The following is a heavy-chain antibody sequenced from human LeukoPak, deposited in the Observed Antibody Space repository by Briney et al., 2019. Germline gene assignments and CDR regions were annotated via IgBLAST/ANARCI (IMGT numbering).Heavy chain of an antibody. CDR3: ARDDSSGYYDY. Sequence: SETLSLXCTVSGGSISSYYWSWIRQPPGKGLEWIGYIYYSGSTNYNPSLKSRVTISVDTSKNQFSLKLSSVTAADTAVYYCARDDSSGYYDYWGQGTLVTVSS. J-gene: IGHJ4*02. D-gene: IGHD3-22*01. CDR2: IYYSGST. V-gene: IGHV4-59*01. CDR1: GGSISSYY.